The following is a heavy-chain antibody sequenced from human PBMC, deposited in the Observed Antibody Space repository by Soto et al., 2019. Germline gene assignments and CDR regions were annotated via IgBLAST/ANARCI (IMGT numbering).Heavy chain of an antibody. CDR2: ISGSGGST. Sequence: PGGSLRLSCAASGFTFSSYAMSWVRQAPGKGLEWVSAISGSGGSTYYADSVKGRFTISRDNSKNTLYLQMNSLRAEDTAVYYCAKGLGSSGWYEGWVGGSEGYYYYGMDVWGQGTTVTVSS. CDR1: GFTFSSYA. CDR3: AKGLGSSGWYEGWVGGSEGYYYYGMDV. J-gene: IGHJ6*02. V-gene: IGHV3-23*01. D-gene: IGHD6-19*01.